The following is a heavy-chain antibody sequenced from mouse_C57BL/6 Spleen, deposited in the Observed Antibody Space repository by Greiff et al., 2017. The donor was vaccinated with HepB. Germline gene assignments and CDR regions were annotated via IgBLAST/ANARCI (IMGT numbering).Heavy chain of an antibody. V-gene: IGHV1-9*01. CDR1: GYTFTGYW. J-gene: IGHJ3*01. D-gene: IGHD2-2*01. CDR2: ILPGSGST. CDR3: ARTGYGYAWFAY. Sequence: QVQLQQSGAELMKPGASVKLSCKATGYTFTGYWIEWVKQRPGHGLEWIGEILPGSGSTNYNEKFKGKATFTADTSSNTANMQLSSLTTEDSAIYYCARTGYGYAWFAYWGQGTLVTVSA.